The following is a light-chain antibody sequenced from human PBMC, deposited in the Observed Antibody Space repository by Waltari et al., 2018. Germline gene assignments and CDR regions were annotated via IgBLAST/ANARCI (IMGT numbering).Light chain of an antibody. J-gene: IGKJ2*01. V-gene: IGKV1-33*01. Sequence: DIQMTQSPSSLSASVGDRVTFTCQASQNINNFLNWYQQKPGKAPRLLIYDASNLKAGVPSRFSGSGSGTTFTFTISSLKPEDFATYYCEQYDNLVYTFGQGTKRG. CDR1: QNINNF. CDR2: DAS. CDR3: EQYDNLVYT.